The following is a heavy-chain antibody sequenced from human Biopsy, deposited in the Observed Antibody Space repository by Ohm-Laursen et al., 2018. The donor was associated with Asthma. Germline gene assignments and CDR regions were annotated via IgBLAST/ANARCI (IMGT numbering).Heavy chain of an antibody. CDR3: AKDTEGRYDFWSGLSYNYYGMDV. CDR1: GFTFSSYG. J-gene: IGHJ6*02. CDR2: ISYDGSNK. V-gene: IGHV3-30*18. Sequence: SLRLSCAASGFTFSSYGMYWVRQAPGKGLEWVAVISYDGSNKYYADSVKGRFTISRDNSKNTLYLQMNSLRAEDTAVYYCAKDTEGRYDFWSGLSYNYYGMDVWGQRTTVTVSS. D-gene: IGHD3-3*01.